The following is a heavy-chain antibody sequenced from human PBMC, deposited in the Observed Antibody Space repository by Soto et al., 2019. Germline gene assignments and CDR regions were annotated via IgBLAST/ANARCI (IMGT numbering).Heavy chain of an antibody. CDR2: INAGNGNT. CDR1: GYTFTSYA. Sequence: QVQLVQSGAEEKKPGASVKVSCKASGYTFTSYAMHWVRQATGQRLEWMGWINAGNGNTKYSQKFQGRVAITRDTSASTAYMELSSLRSEDTAVYFCARSSSYYLNDDYWGQGTLVTVSS. V-gene: IGHV1-3*05. J-gene: IGHJ4*02. CDR3: ARSSSYYLNDDY. D-gene: IGHD3-22*01.